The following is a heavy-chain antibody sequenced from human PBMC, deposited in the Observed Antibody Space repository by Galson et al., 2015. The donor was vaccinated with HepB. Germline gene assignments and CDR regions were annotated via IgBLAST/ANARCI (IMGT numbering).Heavy chain of an antibody. V-gene: IGHV6-1*01. CDR3: ARDQRLGELWLKSDAFDI. D-gene: IGHD3-16*01. CDR2: TYYRSNWYN. Sequence: CAISGDSVSSNRAAWTWIRQFPSRGLEWLGRTYYRSNWYNDYAVFVKSRITINPDTSKNQFSLHLNSVTPDDTAVYYCARDQRLGELWLKSDAFDIWGQGTAVIVSA. J-gene: IGHJ3*02. CDR1: GDSVSSNRAA.